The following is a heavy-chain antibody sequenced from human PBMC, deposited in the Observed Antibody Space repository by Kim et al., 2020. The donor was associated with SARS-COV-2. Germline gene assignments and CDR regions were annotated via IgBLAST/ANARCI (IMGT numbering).Heavy chain of an antibody. CDR3: VKAESTYSSSWPDY. D-gene: IGHD6-13*01. V-gene: IGHV3-23*01. J-gene: IGHJ4*02. Sequence: ADSVKARFTISRDNSRSTLYLQMDSLRAEDTALYYCVKAESTYSSSWPDYWGQGTLVTVSS.